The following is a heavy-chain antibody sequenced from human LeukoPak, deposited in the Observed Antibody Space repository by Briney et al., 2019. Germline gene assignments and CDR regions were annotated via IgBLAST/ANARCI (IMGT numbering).Heavy chain of an antibody. V-gene: IGHV1-24*01. D-gene: IGHD6-19*01. J-gene: IGHJ4*02. CDR3: ATRNSSGWYWDY. CDR1: GYTLTELS. Sequence: ASVKVSCKVSGYTLTELSMHWVRQAPGKGLEWMGGFDPEDGETIYAQKFQGRVTMTEDTSTDTAYMELSSLRSEDTAVHYCATRNSSGWYWDYWGQGTLVTVSS. CDR2: FDPEDGET.